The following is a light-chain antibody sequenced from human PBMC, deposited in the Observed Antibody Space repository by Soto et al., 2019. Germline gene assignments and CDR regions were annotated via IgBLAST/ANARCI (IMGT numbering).Light chain of an antibody. V-gene: IGLV2-14*01. Sequence: QSVLTQPASVSGSPGQSITISCTGTTNDVGLYNYVSWYQRHPGKAPKLMIYDVTNRPSGVSYRFSGSKSGNTASLTISGLQVEDEAEYYCSSYTITTSYVFGTGTKATVL. CDR2: DVT. CDR3: SSYTITTSYV. J-gene: IGLJ1*01. CDR1: TNDVGLYNY.